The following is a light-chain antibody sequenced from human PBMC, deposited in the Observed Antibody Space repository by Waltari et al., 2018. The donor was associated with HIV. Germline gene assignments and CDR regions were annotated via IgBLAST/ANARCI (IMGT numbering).Light chain of an antibody. J-gene: IGKJ2*01. V-gene: IGKV1-5*03. CDR2: ATS. CDR1: QSISNW. Sequence: DIQMTQSPSTLSASVGDRVTIPCRASQSISNWLAWYQQKPGKAPKVLIYATSSLKSGVPSTFSGSGSGTEFTLTISSLQPDDFATYYCQQYNTYPYTFGQGTKLEVK. CDR3: QQYNTYPYT.